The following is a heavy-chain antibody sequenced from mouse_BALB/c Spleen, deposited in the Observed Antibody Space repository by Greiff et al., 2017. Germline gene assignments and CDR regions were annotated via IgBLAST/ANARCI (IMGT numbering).Heavy chain of an antibody. Sequence: EVKLVESGGDLVKPGGSLKLSCAASGFTFSSYGMSWVRQTPDKRLEWVANISSGGSYTYYPDSVKGRFTISRDNAKNTLYLQMSSLKSEDTAMYYCARRADAAFAYWGQGTLVTVSA. V-gene: IGHV5-6*02. CDR2: ISSGGSYT. CDR3: ARRADAAFAY. CDR1: GFTFSSYG. J-gene: IGHJ3*01.